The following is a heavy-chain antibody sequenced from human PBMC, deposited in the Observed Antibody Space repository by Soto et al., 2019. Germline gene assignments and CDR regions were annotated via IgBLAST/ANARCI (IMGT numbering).Heavy chain of an antibody. J-gene: IGHJ5*02. CDR2: ISSSGSTI. D-gene: IGHD3-22*01. Sequence: YISSSGSTIYYADSVKGRFTISRDNAKNSLYLQMNSLRAEDTAVYYCARGTDSRGYVNWFDPWGQGTLVTVSS. V-gene: IGHV3-48*01. CDR3: ARGTDSRGYVNWFDP.